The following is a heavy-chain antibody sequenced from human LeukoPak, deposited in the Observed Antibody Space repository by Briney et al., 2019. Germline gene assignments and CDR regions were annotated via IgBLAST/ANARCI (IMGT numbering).Heavy chain of an antibody. CDR3: ARPSRYYDSSGYYSTPGAFDI. CDR2: IYPGDSDT. V-gene: IGHV5-51*01. J-gene: IGHJ3*02. Sequence: GESLKISCKISGDRLTNNWIGWVRQMPGKGLEWMGIIYPGDSDTRYSPSFQGQVTISADKSISTAYLQWSSLKASDTAMYYCARPSRYYDSSGYYSTPGAFDIWGQGTMVTVSS. CDR1: GDRLTNNW. D-gene: IGHD3-22*01.